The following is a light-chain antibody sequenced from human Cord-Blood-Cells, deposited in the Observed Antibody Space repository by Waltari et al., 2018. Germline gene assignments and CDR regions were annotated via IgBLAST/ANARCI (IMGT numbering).Light chain of an antibody. Sequence: QSALPQPASVSGSPGQPITIPCPGTSSAVGSYNLFSCYQQHPGKAPKLMVYEVSKRPSGVSNRFSGSKSGNTASLTISGLQAEDEADYYCSSYAGSSNVVFGGGTKLTVL. CDR1: SSAVGSYNL. J-gene: IGLJ2*01. CDR2: EVS. V-gene: IGLV2-23*02. CDR3: SSYAGSSNVV.